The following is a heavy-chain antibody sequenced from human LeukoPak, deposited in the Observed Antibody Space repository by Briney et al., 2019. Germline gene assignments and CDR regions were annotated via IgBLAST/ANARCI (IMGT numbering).Heavy chain of an antibody. Sequence: SETLSLTCAVYGGSFSGYYWSWIRQPPGKGLEWIGEINHSGSTNYNPSLKSRVTISVDTSKNQFSLKLSSVTAADTAVYYCARLATYWGQGTLVTVSS. CDR2: INHSGST. J-gene: IGHJ4*02. CDR1: GGSFSGYY. D-gene: IGHD6-13*01. V-gene: IGHV4-34*01. CDR3: ARLATY.